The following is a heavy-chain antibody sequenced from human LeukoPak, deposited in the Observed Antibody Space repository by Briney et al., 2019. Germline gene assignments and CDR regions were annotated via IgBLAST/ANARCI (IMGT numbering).Heavy chain of an antibody. CDR1: GGSISRLY. J-gene: IGHJ6*02. CDR2: IYSSGST. Sequence: SETLSLTCTVSGGSISRLYWSWIRQPPGKGLEWIGYIYSSGSTNYNPSLKSRVTISVDTSKNQFSLKLNSVTAADTAVYYCARATGGDYGMDVWGQGTTVTVSS. V-gene: IGHV4-59*01. CDR3: ARATGGDYGMDV. D-gene: IGHD3-10*01.